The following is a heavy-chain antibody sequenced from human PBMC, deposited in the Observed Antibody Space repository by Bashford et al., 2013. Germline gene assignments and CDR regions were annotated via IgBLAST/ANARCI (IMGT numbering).Heavy chain of an antibody. J-gene: IGHJ6*02. CDR3: ARDGVPAAMGGDYYGMDV. CDR2: INAGNGNT. V-gene: IGHV1-3*01. Sequence: ASVKVSCKASGYTFTSYAMHWVRQAPGQRLEWMGWINAGNGNTKYSQKFQGRVTITRDTSASTAYMELSSLRSEDTAVYYCARDGVPAAMGGDYYGMDVWGQGTTVTVSS. D-gene: IGHD2-2*01. CDR1: GYTFTSYA.